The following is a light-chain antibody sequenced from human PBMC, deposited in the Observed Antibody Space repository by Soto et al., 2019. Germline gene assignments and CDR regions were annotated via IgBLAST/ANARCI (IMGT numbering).Light chain of an antibody. J-gene: IGKJ1*01. CDR3: QHYYKWPPAWT. CDR2: YVA. CDR1: QSVDSS. V-gene: IGKV3D-15*01. Sequence: DIVMTQSPDILSVSPGQRVILSCTTSQSVDSSLAWYQQLPGQAPRLLIYYVAIRATGITDRFSGSGSGTEFTLTISSLQSEDIAIYYCQHYYKWPPAWTFGQGTKVEIK.